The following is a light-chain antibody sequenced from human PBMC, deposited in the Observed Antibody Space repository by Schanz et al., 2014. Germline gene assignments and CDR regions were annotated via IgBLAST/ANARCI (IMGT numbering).Light chain of an antibody. Sequence: EIVLTQSPGTLSLSPGEGATLSCRASESVSSSYLAWYQQKAGQAPRLLIYGASTRATGIPARFSGSGSGTEFSLTISSLQSEDFAVYYCQQYNNWPYTFGQGTKLEIK. CDR1: ESVSSSY. J-gene: IGKJ2*01. V-gene: IGKV3-15*01. CDR3: QQYNNWPYT. CDR2: GAS.